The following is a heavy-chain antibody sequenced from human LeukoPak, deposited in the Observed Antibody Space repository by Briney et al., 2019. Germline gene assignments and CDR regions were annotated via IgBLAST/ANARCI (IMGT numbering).Heavy chain of an antibody. V-gene: IGHV1-69*15. CDR1: GGTFSSYA. J-gene: IGHJ4*02. CDR2: IIPIFGTA. D-gene: IGHD6-19*01. CDR3: ARDSGGWYQFDY. Sequence: ASVKVPCKASGGTFSSYAISWVRQAPGQGLEWMGRIIPIFGTANYAQKFQGRVTITADESTSTAYMELSSLRSEDTAVYYCARDSGGWYQFDYWGQGTLVTVSS.